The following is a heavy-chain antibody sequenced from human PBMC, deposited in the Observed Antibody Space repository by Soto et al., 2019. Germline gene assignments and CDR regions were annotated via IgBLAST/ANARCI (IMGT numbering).Heavy chain of an antibody. CDR3: AREMSKYSSSHFDY. CDR1: GFTFSSYE. V-gene: IGHV3-48*03. J-gene: IGHJ4*02. CDR2: ISSSGSTI. Sequence: GGSLRLSCAASGFTFSSYEMNWVRQAPGKGLEWVSYISSSGSTIYYADSVKGRFTISRDNAKNSLYLQMNSLRAEDTAVYYCAREMSKYSSSHFDYWGQGTLVTVSS. D-gene: IGHD6-6*01.